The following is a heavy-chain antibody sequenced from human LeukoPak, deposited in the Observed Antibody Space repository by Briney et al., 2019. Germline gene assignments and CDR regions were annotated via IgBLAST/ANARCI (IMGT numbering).Heavy chain of an antibody. D-gene: IGHD3-3*01. CDR2: IYTSGST. CDR1: GGSISSYY. CDR3: ARDLEWLPLPDY. V-gene: IGHV4-4*07. Sequence: SETLPLTCTVSGGSISSYYWSWIRQPAGKGLEWIGRIYTSGSTNYNPSLKSRVTMSVDTSKNQFSLKLSSVTAADTAVYYCARDLEWLPLPDYWGQGTLVTVSS. J-gene: IGHJ4*02.